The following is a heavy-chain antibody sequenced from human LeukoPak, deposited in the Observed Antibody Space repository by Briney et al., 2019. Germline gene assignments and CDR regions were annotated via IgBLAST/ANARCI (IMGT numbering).Heavy chain of an antibody. Sequence: SETLSLTCAVYGGSFSGYYWSWIRQPPGKGLEWIGEINHSGSTNYNPSLKSRVTISVDTSKNQFSLKLSSVTAADTAVYYCARARCSGGSCYGSYYYYGMDVWGQGTTVTVPS. J-gene: IGHJ6*02. V-gene: IGHV4-34*01. CDR2: INHSGST. CDR3: ARARCSGGSCYGSYYYYGMDV. D-gene: IGHD2-15*01. CDR1: GGSFSGYY.